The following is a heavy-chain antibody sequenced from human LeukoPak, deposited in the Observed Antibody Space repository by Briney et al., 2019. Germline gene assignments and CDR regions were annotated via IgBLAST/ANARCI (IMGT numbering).Heavy chain of an antibody. V-gene: IGHV3-53*01. CDR3: ARRAGAYSHPYDY. Sequence: GGSLRLSCTVSGFTVSSNAMSWVRQAPGKGLEWVSFIYSGSTHYSDSVKGRFTISRDNSKNTLYLQMNSLRAEDTAVYYCARRAGAYSHPYDYWGQGTLVTVSS. D-gene: IGHD4/OR15-4a*01. J-gene: IGHJ4*02. CDR2: IYSGST. CDR1: GFTVSSNA.